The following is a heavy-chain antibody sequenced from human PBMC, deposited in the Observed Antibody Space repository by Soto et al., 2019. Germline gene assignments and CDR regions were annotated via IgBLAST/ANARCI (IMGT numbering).Heavy chain of an antibody. CDR1: GYSISSGYY. CDR3: ARGNTYYYYSSFDI. D-gene: IGHD3-22*01. Sequence: SETLSLTCAVSGYSISSGYYWGWIRQPPGKGLEWIGSIYHSGSTYYNPSLKSRVTISVDTSKNQFSLKLSSVTAADTAVYYCARGNTYYYYSSFDIWGQGTMVTVSS. J-gene: IGHJ3*02. V-gene: IGHV4-38-2*01. CDR2: IYHSGST.